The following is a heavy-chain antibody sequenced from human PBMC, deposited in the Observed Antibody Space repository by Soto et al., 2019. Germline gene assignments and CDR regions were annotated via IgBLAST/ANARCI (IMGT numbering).Heavy chain of an antibody. Sequence: SETLSLTCAVYGGSFSGFYWRWIRQPPGKGLEWIGEINHSGSTNYNLSLKSRVTISVDTSKNQFSLKLSSVTAADTAVYYCARGRVDYYGSGSYYRGWFDPWGQGTLVTVSS. J-gene: IGHJ5*02. D-gene: IGHD3-10*01. CDR2: INHSGST. V-gene: IGHV4-34*01. CDR3: ARGRVDYYGSGSYYRGWFDP. CDR1: GGSFSGFY.